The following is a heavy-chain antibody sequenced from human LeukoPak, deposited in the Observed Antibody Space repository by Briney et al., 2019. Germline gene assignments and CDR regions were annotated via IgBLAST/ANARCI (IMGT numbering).Heavy chain of an antibody. D-gene: IGHD6-19*01. J-gene: IGHJ4*02. CDR3: ARDAVGAVAGELLYFDY. Sequence: PGGSLRLSCAASGFTFSSYAMHWVRQAPGKGLEYVSAISSNGGSTYYANSVKGRFTISRDNSKNTLYLQMGSLRAEDMAVYYCARDAVGAVAGELLYFDYWGQGTLVTVSS. CDR2: ISSNGGST. V-gene: IGHV3-64*01. CDR1: GFTFSSYA.